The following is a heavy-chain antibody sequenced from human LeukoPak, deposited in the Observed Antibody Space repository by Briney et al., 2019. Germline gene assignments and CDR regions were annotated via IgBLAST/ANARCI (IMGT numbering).Heavy chain of an antibody. CDR3: ARATYYDILTGYYPPYYYYGMDV. D-gene: IGHD3-9*01. Sequence: SVKVSCKAFGGTFSSYAISWVRQAPGQGLEWMGGIIPIFGTANYAQKFQGRVTITADESTSTAYMELSSLRSEDTAVYYCARATYYDILTGYYPPYYYYGMDVWGKGTTVTVSS. J-gene: IGHJ6*04. V-gene: IGHV1-69*13. CDR2: IIPIFGTA. CDR1: GGTFSSYA.